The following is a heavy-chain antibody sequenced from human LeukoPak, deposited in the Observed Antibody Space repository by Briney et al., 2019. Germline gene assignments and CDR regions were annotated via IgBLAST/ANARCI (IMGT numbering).Heavy chain of an antibody. CDR1: GFTFSSYE. J-gene: IGHJ3*02. Sequence: GGSLRLSCAASGFTFSSYEINWVRQAPGKGLKWLSYISSSGSTILYADSVKGRFTISRDNAKNSLYLQMNSLRAEDTAVYYCVRGGSSPYKYNAFDIWGQGTTVTVSS. D-gene: IGHD2-2*01. V-gene: IGHV3-48*03. CDR3: VRGGSSPYKYNAFDI. CDR2: ISSSGSTI.